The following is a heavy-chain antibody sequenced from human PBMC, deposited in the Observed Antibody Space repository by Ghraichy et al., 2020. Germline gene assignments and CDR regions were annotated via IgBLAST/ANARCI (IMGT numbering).Heavy chain of an antibody. CDR2: IKSKTDGGTT. CDR3: TTDSPTVTNPIDY. J-gene: IGHJ4*02. CDR1: GFTFSNAW. V-gene: IGHV3-15*01. D-gene: IGHD4-17*01. Sequence: GGSLRLSCAASGFTFSNAWMSWVRQAPGKGLEWVGRIKSKTDGGTTDYAAPVKGRFTISRDDSKNTLYLQMNSLKTEDTAVYYCTTDSPTVTNPIDYWGQGTLVTVSS.